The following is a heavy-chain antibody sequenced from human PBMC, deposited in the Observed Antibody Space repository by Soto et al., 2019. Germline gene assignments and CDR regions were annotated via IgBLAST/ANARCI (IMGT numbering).Heavy chain of an antibody. D-gene: IGHD3-22*01. Sequence: GGSLRLSCAASGFTFSSYGMHWVRQAPGKGLEWMAVVSYDGTNKYYADSVHGRFTISRDNSKKTLFLQMNSLRAEDTAVYYCAKSHVGDSSSYGMDVWGQGTTVTVSS. V-gene: IGHV3-30*18. CDR1: GFTFSSYG. CDR2: VSYDGTNK. J-gene: IGHJ6*01. CDR3: AKSHVGDSSSYGMDV.